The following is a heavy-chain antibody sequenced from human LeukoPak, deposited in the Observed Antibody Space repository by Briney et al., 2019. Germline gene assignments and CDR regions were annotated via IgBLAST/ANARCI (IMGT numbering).Heavy chain of an antibody. CDR3: ARVDDLGSGWARSFDL. Sequence: GASVKVSCKASGYTFIGYGISWVRQAPGQGLKWMGWISARNNQTKYAQSFQDRITMTIEKATSTVYMELRSLRLDDTAIYYCARVDDLGSGWARSFDLWGRGTLVTVSA. D-gene: IGHD6-19*01. CDR1: GYTFIGYG. V-gene: IGHV1-18*01. J-gene: IGHJ2*01. CDR2: ISARNNQT.